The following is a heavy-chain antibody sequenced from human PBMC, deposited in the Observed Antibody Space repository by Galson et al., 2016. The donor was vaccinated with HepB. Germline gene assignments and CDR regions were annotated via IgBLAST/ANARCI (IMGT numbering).Heavy chain of an antibody. J-gene: IGHJ4*02. D-gene: IGHD1-26*01. V-gene: IGHV3-11*06. CDR3: AGAPYSGSYFDY. Sequence: SLRLSCAASGFNFSAHYMSWVRQAPGKGLEWVSYISSTGSHINYADSVKGRFTISRDNAKKSLLLQMSRLSAEDTAVYFCAGAPYSGSYFDYWGQGTLVTASS. CDR2: ISSTGSHI. CDR1: GFNFSAHY.